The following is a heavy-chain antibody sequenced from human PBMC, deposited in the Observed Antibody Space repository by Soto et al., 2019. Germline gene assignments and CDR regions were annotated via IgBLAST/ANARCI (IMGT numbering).Heavy chain of an antibody. CDR2: IYPGDSDT. J-gene: IGHJ6*02. Sequence: PGESLKISCKGSGYSFTSYWIGWVRQMPGKGLEWMGIIYPGDSDTRYSPSFQGQVTISADKSISTAYLQWTSLRAEDTAVYYCGGTLIVVVITGAPYGMDVWGQGTTVTVSS. CDR1: GYSFTSYW. D-gene: IGHD3-22*01. V-gene: IGHV5-51*01. CDR3: GGTLIVVVITGAPYGMDV.